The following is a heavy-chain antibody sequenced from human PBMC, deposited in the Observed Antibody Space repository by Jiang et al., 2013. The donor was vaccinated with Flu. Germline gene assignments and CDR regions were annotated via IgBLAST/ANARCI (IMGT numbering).Heavy chain of an antibody. CDR1: GGSISSYY. V-gene: IGHV4-59*01. D-gene: IGHD6-19*01. CDR3: AIAVAGLDI. CDR2: IYYSGST. J-gene: IGHJ3*02. Sequence: LLKPSETLSLTCTVSGGSISSYYWSWIRQPPGKGLEWIGYIYYSGSTNYNPSLKSRVTISVDTSKNQFSLKLSSVTAADTAVYYCAIAVAGLDIWGQGTMVTVSS.